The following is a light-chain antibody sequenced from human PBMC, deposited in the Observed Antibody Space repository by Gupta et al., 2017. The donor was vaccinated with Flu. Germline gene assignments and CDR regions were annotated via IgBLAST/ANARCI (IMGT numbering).Light chain of an antibody. V-gene: IGLV1-44*01. CDR3: AAWDNGLRASV. CDR2: SNN. CDR1: SSNIGANP. Sequence: QSELTQPPSASGTPGQTVIISCSGSSSNIGANPVSWYQQVPGTAPKLLMHSNNQRPSGVPDRFSGYKAGTYASRDIRGLQSEKEADDYCAAWDNGLRASVFGGGTRLTVL. J-gene: IGLJ2*01.